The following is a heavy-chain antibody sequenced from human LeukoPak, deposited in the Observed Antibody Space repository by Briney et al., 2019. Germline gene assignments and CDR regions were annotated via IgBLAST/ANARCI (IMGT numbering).Heavy chain of an antibody. CDR1: GFTFSSYA. V-gene: IGHV3-64*01. D-gene: IGHD4-17*01. CDR3: ARSRGYGLGIHYYFDY. J-gene: IGHJ4*02. Sequence: GGSLRLSCAASGFTFSSYAMHWVRQAPGKGLEYVSAISSNGGSTYYANSVKGRFTISRDNSKNTLYLQMGSLRAEDMAVYYCARSRGYGLGIHYYFDYWGQGTLVTVSS. CDR2: ISSNGGST.